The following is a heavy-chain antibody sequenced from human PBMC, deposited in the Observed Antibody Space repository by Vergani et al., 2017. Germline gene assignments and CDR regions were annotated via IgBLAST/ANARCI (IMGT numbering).Heavy chain of an antibody. Sequence: QVQLVQSGAEVKKPGASVKVSCKASGYTFTSYAMHWVRQAPGQRLEWMGWINTGNGNTKYSQKFQGRVTITRDTSASTAYMELSSLRSEDTAVYYCARDKIGPVSDSSGYLTYWGQGTLVTVSS. V-gene: IGHV1-3*04. CDR1: GYTFTSYA. D-gene: IGHD3-22*01. J-gene: IGHJ4*02. CDR3: ARDKIGPVSDSSGYLTY. CDR2: INTGNGNT.